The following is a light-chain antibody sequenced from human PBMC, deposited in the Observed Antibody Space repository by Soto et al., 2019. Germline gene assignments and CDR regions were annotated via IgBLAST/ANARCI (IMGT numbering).Light chain of an antibody. V-gene: IGKV3-20*01. CDR1: QSVSSSY. CDR2: GTS. J-gene: IGKJ1*01. Sequence: EIVLTQSPGTLSLSPGERATLSCRASQSVSSSYLAWYQQKPGQAPRLLIYGTSSTATAIPDRFSGSASGTDFTLTISRLEPEDFAVYYCQQYGSSSWTFGQGTNIEIK. CDR3: QQYGSSSWT.